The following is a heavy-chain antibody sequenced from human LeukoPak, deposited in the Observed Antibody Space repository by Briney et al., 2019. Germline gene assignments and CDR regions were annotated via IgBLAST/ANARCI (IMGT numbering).Heavy chain of an antibody. D-gene: IGHD3-22*01. V-gene: IGHV3-48*04. J-gene: IGHJ4*02. CDR1: GFTFSSYS. CDR2: ISSSGSIL. CDR3: ARTPPNNYDSEGYFSHFDY. Sequence: GGSLRLSCAASGFTFSSYSMNWVRQAPGRGLEWVSHISSSGSILYYADSAKGRFTISRDNATNLLYLQMSSLRAEDTAVYYCARTPPNNYDSEGYFSHFDYWGQGTLVTVSS.